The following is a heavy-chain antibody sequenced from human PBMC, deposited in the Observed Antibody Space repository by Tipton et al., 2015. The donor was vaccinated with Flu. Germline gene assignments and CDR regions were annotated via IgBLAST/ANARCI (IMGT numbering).Heavy chain of an antibody. CDR3: AREGSLYQLVY. D-gene: IGHD2-2*01. CDR1: GFTVSTNY. V-gene: IGHV3-53*01. Sequence: SLRLSCAASGFTVSTNYMSWVRQAPGKGLEWVSVIHNGGNTYYADSVKGRFTISRDTSKNTLYLQMNRLTAEDTAVYYCAREGSLYQLVYWGQGTQVTVSS. CDR2: IHNGGNT. J-gene: IGHJ4*02.